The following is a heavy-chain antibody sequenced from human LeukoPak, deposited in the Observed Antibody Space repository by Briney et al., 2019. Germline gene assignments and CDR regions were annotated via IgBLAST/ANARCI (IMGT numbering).Heavy chain of an antibody. CDR3: ARGPDHGSFDY. J-gene: IGHJ4*02. V-gene: IGHV3-7*05. CDR2: IDQSGGRN. Sequence: GGSLRLSCAASGFTFSRFWMNWVRQAPGRGLEWVANIDQSGGRNNYVDSVKGRFTISRDNAKNSLFLEMSSLRADDTAVYFCARGPDHGSFDYWGQGTLVTVSS. CDR1: GFTFSRFW.